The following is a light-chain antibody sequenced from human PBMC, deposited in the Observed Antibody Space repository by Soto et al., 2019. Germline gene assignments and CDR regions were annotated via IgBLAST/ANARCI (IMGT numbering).Light chain of an antibody. CDR1: SGSIASSF. J-gene: IGLJ2*01. CDR3: QSYDKTNVI. V-gene: IGLV6-57*04. CDR2: DNN. Sequence: NFMLTQPHSASESPGKTVTISCTRISGSIASSFVQWHQQRPGSAPTTVIYDNNERPSGVPDRFSGSVDSSSNSASLSISGLKTEDEADYYCQSYDKTNVIFGGGTKLTVL.